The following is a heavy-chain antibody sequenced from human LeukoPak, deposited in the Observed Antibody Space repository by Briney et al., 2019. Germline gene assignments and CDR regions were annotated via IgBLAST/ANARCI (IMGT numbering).Heavy chain of an antibody. J-gene: IGHJ6*02. D-gene: IGHD2-2*01. CDR2: INPNSGGT. Sequence: WASVKVSCKASGYTFTGYYMHWVRQAPGQGLEWMGRINPNSGGTNYAQKFQGRVTMTRDTSISTAYMELSRLRSDDTAVYYCARDHMVVVPAAISGMDVWGQGTTVTVSS. CDR1: GYTFTGYY. V-gene: IGHV1-2*06. CDR3: ARDHMVVVPAAISGMDV.